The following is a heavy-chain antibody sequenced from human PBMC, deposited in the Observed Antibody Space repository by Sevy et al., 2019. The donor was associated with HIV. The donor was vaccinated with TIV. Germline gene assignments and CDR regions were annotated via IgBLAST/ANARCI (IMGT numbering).Heavy chain of an antibody. Sequence: SETLSLTCTVSGGSMNIYYWSWIRQPPGKGLEWIGYIYYSGSTNYNPSLKSRVTISVDTSKNQFFLKLRSVTAAETADYYCARVGFNWNDVDYWGQGTLVTVSS. CDR2: IYYSGST. D-gene: IGHD1-20*01. V-gene: IGHV4-59*01. CDR1: GGSMNIYY. CDR3: ARVGFNWNDVDY. J-gene: IGHJ4*02.